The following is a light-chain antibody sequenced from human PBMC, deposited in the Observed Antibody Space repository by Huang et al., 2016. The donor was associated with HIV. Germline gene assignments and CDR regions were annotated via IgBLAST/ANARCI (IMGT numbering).Light chain of an antibody. CDR3: MQGTHWPGT. Sequence: DVVMTQAPLSLPVTLGQSASMFCKSSQSLVSSDGDTYLHWFQQRPGQAPRRLIYQVAKRDSGVPQRFSGRGSGTHFTLRIKTVEAEDVAIYYCMQGTHWPGTFGPGTKMDI. V-gene: IGKV2-30*01. CDR2: QVA. J-gene: IGKJ1*01. CDR1: QSLVSSDGDTY.